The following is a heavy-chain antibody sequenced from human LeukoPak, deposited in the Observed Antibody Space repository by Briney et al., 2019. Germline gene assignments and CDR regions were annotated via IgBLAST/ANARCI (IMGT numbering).Heavy chain of an antibody. D-gene: IGHD3-22*01. Sequence: PGGSLRLSCAASGFTFDDYGMSWVRQAPGKGLEWVSAISGSGGSTYYADSVKGRFTISRDNSKNTLYLQMNSLRAEDTAVYYCAKYYDSSGYYSGWGQGTLVTVSS. CDR1: GFTFDDYG. CDR2: ISGSGGST. V-gene: IGHV3-23*01. CDR3: AKYYDSSGYYSG. J-gene: IGHJ4*02.